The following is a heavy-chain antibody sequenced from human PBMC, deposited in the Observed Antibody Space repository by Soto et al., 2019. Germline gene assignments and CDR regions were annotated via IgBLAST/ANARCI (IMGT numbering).Heavy chain of an antibody. D-gene: IGHD7-27*01. CDR1: GFIVSRSH. V-gene: IGHV3-53*01. CDR2: IYNHGQI. CDR3: VRVTGAERH. Sequence: EVQLVESGGGLTQPGGSLRLSCVVSGFIVSRSHMMWVRQAPGKGLEGVSVIYNHGQINYVDPVKGRFTIARDNSKNPIHSPNNSLKVEDTAVYYCVRVTGAERHWGQGALVTVSS. J-gene: IGHJ4*02.